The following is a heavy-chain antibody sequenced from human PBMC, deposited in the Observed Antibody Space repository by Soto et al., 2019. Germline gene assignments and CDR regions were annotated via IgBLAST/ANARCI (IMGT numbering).Heavy chain of an antibody. V-gene: IGHV3-21*01. Sequence: GGSLRLSCAASGFTFSSYSMNWVRQAPGKGLEWVSSISSSSSYIYYADSVKGRFTISRDNAKNSLYLQMNSLRAEDTAVYYCARDLNYDFWSGYRPKDYGMDVWGQGTTVTVSS. CDR2: ISSSSSYI. J-gene: IGHJ6*02. D-gene: IGHD3-3*01. CDR1: GFTFSSYS. CDR3: ARDLNYDFWSGYRPKDYGMDV.